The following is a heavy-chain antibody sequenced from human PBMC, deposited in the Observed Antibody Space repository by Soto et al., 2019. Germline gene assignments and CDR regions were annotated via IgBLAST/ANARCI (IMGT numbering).Heavy chain of an antibody. Sequence: GGSLRLSCAASGFTFSSYVMSWVRQAPGKGLEWVSAISGSGGSTYYADSVKGRFTISRDNSKNTLSLQMNSLRSEDTAAYYCAKALAAHCSGGVCHADYYYYYGMDVWGQGTTVTVSS. J-gene: IGHJ6*02. CDR3: AKALAAHCSGGVCHADYYYYYGMDV. D-gene: IGHD2-15*01. CDR1: GFTFSSYV. CDR2: ISGSGGST. V-gene: IGHV3-23*01.